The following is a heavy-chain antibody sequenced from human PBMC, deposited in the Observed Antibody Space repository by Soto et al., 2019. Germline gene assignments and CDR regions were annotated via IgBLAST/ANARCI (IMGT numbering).Heavy chain of an antibody. CDR1: GGTFSGYY. D-gene: IGHD2-15*01. J-gene: IGHJ5*02. CDR3: ARGRRNRIVVVVAANWFDP. CDR2: INHSGST. V-gene: IGHV4-34*01. Sequence: TSETLSLTCAVYGGTFSGYYWSWIRQPPGKGLEWIGEINHSGSTNYNPSLKSRVTISVDTSKNQFSLKLSSVTAADTAVYYCARGRRNRIVVVVAANWFDPWGQGTLVTVSS.